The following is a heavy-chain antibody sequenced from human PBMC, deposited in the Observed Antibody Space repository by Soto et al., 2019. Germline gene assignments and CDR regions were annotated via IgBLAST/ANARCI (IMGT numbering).Heavy chain of an antibody. V-gene: IGHV4-31*03. D-gene: IGHD5-12*01. Sequence: SETLSFTCTVSGGSISSGGYYWSWIRQHPGKGLEWIGYIYYSGITYNNPSLKSRVTISVDTPKNQFSLKLSSVTAADTAVYYCARVYSGYDYRGWFDPWGQGSLVTVSS. J-gene: IGHJ5*02. CDR1: GGSISSGGYY. CDR2: IYYSGIT. CDR3: ARVYSGYDYRGWFDP.